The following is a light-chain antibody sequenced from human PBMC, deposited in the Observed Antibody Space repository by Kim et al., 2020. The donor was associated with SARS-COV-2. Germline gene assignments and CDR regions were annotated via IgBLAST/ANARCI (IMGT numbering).Light chain of an antibody. CDR3: QQYDDWPPWT. V-gene: IGKV3-15*01. Sequence: SLGESANLSCRARQSVSDNLAWYQQKPGQAPRLLIYGASTRATGIPARFSGSGSGTEFTLTISSLQSEDSAVYYCQQYDDWPPWTFGQGTKVDIK. J-gene: IGKJ1*01. CDR1: QSVSDN. CDR2: GAS.